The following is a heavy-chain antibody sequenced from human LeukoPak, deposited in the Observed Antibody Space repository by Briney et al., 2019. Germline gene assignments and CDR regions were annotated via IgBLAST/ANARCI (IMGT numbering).Heavy chain of an antibody. D-gene: IGHD2-15*01. Sequence: PSETLSLTCTVSGGSIGSDEYYWGWIRQPPGKGLEWIGTIYYSGNTYYNPSLKSRVTISADTSKNKFSLKLSSVTAADTGVYYCARHWPRTCSGNECYIEYYYMDFWGKGTTVTISS. V-gene: IGHV4-39*01. CDR1: GGSIGSDEYY. J-gene: IGHJ6*03. CDR3: ARHWPRTCSGNECYIEYYYMDF. CDR2: IYYSGNT.